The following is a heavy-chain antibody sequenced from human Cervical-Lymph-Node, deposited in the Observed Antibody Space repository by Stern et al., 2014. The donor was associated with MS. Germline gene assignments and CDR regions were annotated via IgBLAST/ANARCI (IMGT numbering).Heavy chain of an antibody. CDR1: GYIFTDYY. V-gene: IGHV1-2*02. CDR2: INPNSGGT. D-gene: IGHD3-3*01. J-gene: IGHJ4*01. Sequence: VQLVQSGAEARAPGASMKVSCKASGYIFTDYYLHWVRQAPGQGLEWLGWINPNSGGTKYAQNFQGRVTMTRDTSISTAYMELRWLGSADTAVYYCARGSGTAYDLRGDYWGQGTLVTVSS. CDR3: ARGSGTAYDLRGDY.